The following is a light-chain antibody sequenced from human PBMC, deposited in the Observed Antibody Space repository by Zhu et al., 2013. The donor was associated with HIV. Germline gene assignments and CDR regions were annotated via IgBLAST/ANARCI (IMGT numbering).Light chain of an antibody. CDR1: SSDVGGNNY. J-gene: IGLJ1*01. CDR3: SSYTISNIVL. CDR2: EVK. Sequence: QSALTQPASVSGSPGQSITISCTGSSSDVGGNNYVSWFQHHPGKAPKLIIYEVKNRPSGLSNRFSGSKSGNTASLTISGLQAEDEADYYCSSYTISNIVLFGTGTKVTVL. V-gene: IGLV2-14*01.